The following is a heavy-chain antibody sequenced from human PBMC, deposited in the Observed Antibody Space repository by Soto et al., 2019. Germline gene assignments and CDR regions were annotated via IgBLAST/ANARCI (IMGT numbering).Heavy chain of an antibody. CDR2: IYYSGTT. V-gene: IGHV4-30-4*01. J-gene: IGHJ4*02. D-gene: IGHD1-26*01. Sequence: SKTLSLTCTVSGGSISSGNYYWSWMRQPPGKGLERIGFIYYSGTTHYSESLRSRVSISVDTSKNQFSLDLSSVPAAYTAVYYWATMGAPLTGLYYFDYWGQGTLVX. CDR1: GGSISSGNYY. CDR3: ATMGAPLTGLYYFDY.